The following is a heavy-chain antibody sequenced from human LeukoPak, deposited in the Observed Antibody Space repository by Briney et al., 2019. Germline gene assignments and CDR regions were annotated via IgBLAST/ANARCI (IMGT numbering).Heavy chain of an antibody. CDR3: TRDEEGASREFDY. V-gene: IGHV3-48*03. CDR1: GFTFSSYE. D-gene: IGHD1-26*01. Sequence: GGSLRLSCAASGFTFSSYELNWVRQAPGKGLKWVSYISSSGTTTFYADSVKGRFTISRDNAKNSLYLQMNSLRVEDTAVYYCTRDEEGASREFDYWGQGALVTVSS. CDR2: ISSSGTTT. J-gene: IGHJ4*02.